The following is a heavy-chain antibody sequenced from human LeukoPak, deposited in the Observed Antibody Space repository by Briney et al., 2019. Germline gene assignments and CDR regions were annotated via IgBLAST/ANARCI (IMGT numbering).Heavy chain of an antibody. CDR2: IVVGSGNT. CDR3: ARVKTPSYYDSSGYLVDY. Sequence: SVKVSCKASGLTFTNSAMQWVRQARGQRLEWIGWIVVGSGNTNYAQKFQERVTITRDMSTSTAYMELSSLRSEDTAVYYCARVKTPSYYDSSGYLVDYWGQGTLVTVSS. D-gene: IGHD3-22*01. CDR1: GLTFTNSA. V-gene: IGHV1-58*02. J-gene: IGHJ4*02.